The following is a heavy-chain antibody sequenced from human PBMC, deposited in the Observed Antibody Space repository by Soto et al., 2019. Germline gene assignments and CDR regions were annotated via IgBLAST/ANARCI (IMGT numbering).Heavy chain of an antibody. V-gene: IGHV3-7*03. Sequence: GGSLRLSCAASGFTFGDYDMSWVRQAPGKGLEWVANIKQDGNEKYYVDSVKGRFTISRDNAKNTLYLQVNSLRAEDTAVYYSAPHPVVPAASGLYFDYWGQGTLVTVS. CDR3: APHPVVPAASGLYFDY. J-gene: IGHJ4*02. D-gene: IGHD2-2*01. CDR1: GFTFGDYD. CDR2: IKQDGNEK.